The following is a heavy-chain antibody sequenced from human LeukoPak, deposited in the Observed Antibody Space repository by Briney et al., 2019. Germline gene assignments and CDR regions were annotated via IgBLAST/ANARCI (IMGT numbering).Heavy chain of an antibody. CDR1: GFNFNNYD. V-gene: IGHV3-13*01. CDR3: ARGWGGHGRSWGALDF. J-gene: IGHJ4*02. D-gene: IGHD3-16*01. CDR2: IGTVADT. Sequence: GGSLRLSCAASGFNFNNYDFHWVRQVAGKRLEWVAGIGTVADTFYPDSVMGRFTISRENAKNSFYLQMNSLGAGDTAVYYCARGWGGHGRSWGALDFWGQGILVTVSS.